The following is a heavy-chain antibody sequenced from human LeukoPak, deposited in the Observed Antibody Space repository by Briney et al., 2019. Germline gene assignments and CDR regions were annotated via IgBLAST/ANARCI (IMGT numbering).Heavy chain of an antibody. CDR1: GFTFSSYA. CDR2: ISSNGGST. CDR3: ARGYSSSSVDYFDY. V-gene: IGHV3-64*01. J-gene: IGHJ4*02. Sequence: GGSLRLSCAASGFTFSSYAMHWVRQAPGKGLEYVSAISSNGGSTYYANSVKGRFTISRDNSKNTLYLQMGSLRAEDMAVYYCARGYSSSSVDYFDYWGQGTLVTVSS. D-gene: IGHD6-6*01.